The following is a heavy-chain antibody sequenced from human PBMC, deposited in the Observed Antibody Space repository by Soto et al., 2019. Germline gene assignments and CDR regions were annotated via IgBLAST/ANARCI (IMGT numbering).Heavy chain of an antibody. CDR3: AKDLWEDPDHLTDYYYGMDV. J-gene: IGHJ6*02. CDR1: GFTFSSYA. V-gene: IGHV3-23*01. CDR2: ISGSGGST. D-gene: IGHD1-26*01. Sequence: EVQLLESGGGLVQPGGSLRLSCAASGFTFSSYAMSWVRQAPGKGLEWVSAISGSGGSTYYADSVKGRFTISRDNSKNTLYLQMNSLRAEDTAVYYGAKDLWEDPDHLTDYYYGMDVLGQGTTVTVSS.